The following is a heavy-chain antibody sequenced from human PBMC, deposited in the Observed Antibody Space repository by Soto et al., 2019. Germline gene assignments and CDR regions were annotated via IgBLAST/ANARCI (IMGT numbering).Heavy chain of an antibody. J-gene: IGHJ4*02. Sequence: GSLRLSCAASGFTFRDYYMTWIRQSPGKGLESISYISSSDSAIYYADSVKGRFTISRDNAKNSLYLQMNSLRAEDTAVYYCARDGYDSSGYYYIWGQGTLVTVSS. CDR2: ISSSDSAI. V-gene: IGHV3-11*01. CDR3: ARDGYDSSGYYYI. D-gene: IGHD3-22*01. CDR1: GFTFRDYY.